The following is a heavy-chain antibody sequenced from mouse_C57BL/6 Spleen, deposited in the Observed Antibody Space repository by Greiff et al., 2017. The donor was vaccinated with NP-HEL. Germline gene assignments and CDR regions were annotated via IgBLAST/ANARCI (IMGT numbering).Heavy chain of an antibody. CDR1: GYAFSSSW. J-gene: IGHJ4*01. CDR2: IYPGDGDT. CDR3: ARLNYDYAMDY. V-gene: IGHV1-82*01. D-gene: IGHD1-1*01. Sequence: QVQLQQSGPELVKPGASVKISCKAPGYAFSSSWMNWVKQRPGKGLEWIGRIYPGDGDTNYNGKFKGKATLTADKSSSTAYMQLSSLTSEDSAVYFCARLNYDYAMDYWGQGTSVTVSS.